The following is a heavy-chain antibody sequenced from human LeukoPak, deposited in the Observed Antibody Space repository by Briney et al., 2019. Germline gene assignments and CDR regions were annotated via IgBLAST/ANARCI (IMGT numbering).Heavy chain of an antibody. CDR1: GLTFSIYG. D-gene: IGHD3-22*01. V-gene: IGHV3-23*01. CDR2: ISGSGGST. J-gene: IGHJ4*02. Sequence: GGSLRLSCAASGLTFSIYGMTWVRQAPGKGLEWVSSISGSGGSTYYADSVKGRFTISRHNSKNTLYLQMNSLRAEDTAVYYCARARYYDSSGYPFDYWGQGTLVTVSS. CDR3: ARARYYDSSGYPFDY.